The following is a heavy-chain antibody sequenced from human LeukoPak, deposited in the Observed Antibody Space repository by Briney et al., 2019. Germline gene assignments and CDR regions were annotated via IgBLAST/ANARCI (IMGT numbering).Heavy chain of an antibody. V-gene: IGHV3-23*01. D-gene: IGHD3-10*01. J-gene: IGHJ4*02. CDR2: ISGSGGST. Sequence: GGSLRLSCAASGFTFSSYAISWVRQALGKGLGWVSAISGSGGSTSYADSVKGRFTISRDNSKNTLYLQMNSLRAEDTAVYYCAKPLNWGGFDYWGQGTLVTVSS. CDR1: GFTFSSYA. CDR3: AKPLNWGGFDY.